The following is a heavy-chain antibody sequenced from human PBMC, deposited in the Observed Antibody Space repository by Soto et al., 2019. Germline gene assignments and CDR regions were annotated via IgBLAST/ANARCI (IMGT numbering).Heavy chain of an antibody. D-gene: IGHD3-3*01. J-gene: IGHJ4*02. CDR2: ISTYSGNT. CDR3: ARNLFGVIIMGDY. CDR1: GYTFTSYG. Sequence: ASVKVSCKASGYTFTSYGISWVRQAPGQVLEWMGWISTYSGNTDYAQKFQGRITMTTDTSTDTVYMELRSLRSDDTAVYFCARNLFGVIIMGDYWGQGTLVTVSS. V-gene: IGHV1-18*04.